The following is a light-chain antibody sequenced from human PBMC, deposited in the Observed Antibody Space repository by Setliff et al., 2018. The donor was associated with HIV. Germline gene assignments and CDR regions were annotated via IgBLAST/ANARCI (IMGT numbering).Light chain of an antibody. V-gene: IGLV2-14*03. CDR3: GSYTRRSTLV. CDR1: SNDIGAYDY. Sequence: QSALTQPASVSGSPGQSITVSCTGTSNDIGAYDYVSWYQQHPGKAPKLMIYAVTDRPSGVSNRFSGSKSGNTASLTISGLQAEDEADYYFGSYTRRSTLVFGPGTKVTVL. J-gene: IGLJ1*01. CDR2: AVT.